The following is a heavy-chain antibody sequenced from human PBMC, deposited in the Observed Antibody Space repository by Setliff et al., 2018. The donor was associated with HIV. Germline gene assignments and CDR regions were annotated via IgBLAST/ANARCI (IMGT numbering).Heavy chain of an antibody. CDR1: GYIFIRYY. J-gene: IGHJ6*03. Sequence: SVKVSCKTSGYIFIRYYIFWVRQAPGQGLEWLGGNIPMFGTVSYAQKFQGRVTITTDESTSTAYMDLSSLRYEDTAIYYCARGEVIIDSYYYMNVWGKGTTVTVSS. CDR2: NIPMFGTV. CDR3: ARGEVIIDSYYYMNV. V-gene: IGHV1-69*05.